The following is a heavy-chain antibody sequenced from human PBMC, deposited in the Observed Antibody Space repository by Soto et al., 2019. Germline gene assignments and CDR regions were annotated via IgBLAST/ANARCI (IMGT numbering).Heavy chain of an antibody. CDR1: GFTFSSYS. D-gene: IGHD5-12*01. J-gene: IGHJ6*02. Sequence: GGSLRLSCAASGFTFSSYSMNWVRQAPGKGLEWVSYISSSSSTIYYADSVKGRFTISRDNAKNSLYLQMNSLRDEDTAVYYCARDYSGYDLRRCYYYYGMDVWGQGT. CDR3: ARDYSGYDLRRCYYYYGMDV. CDR2: ISSSSSTI. V-gene: IGHV3-48*02.